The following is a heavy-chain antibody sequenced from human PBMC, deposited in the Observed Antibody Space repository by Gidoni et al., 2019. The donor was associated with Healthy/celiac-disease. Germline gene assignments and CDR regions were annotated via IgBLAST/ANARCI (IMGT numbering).Heavy chain of an antibody. CDR1: GGSFRGYY. Sequence: QVQLQQWGAGLLKPSETLSLTCAVYGGSFRGYYWSWIRQPPGKGLEWIGEINHSGSTNYNPSLKSRVTISVDTSKNQFSLKLSSVTAADTAVYYCAFGRRLGGRRPTYYYDSSGYYTYFDYWGQGTLVTVSS. CDR2: INHSGST. V-gene: IGHV4-34*01. D-gene: IGHD3-22*01. J-gene: IGHJ4*02. CDR3: AFGRRLGGRRPTYYYDSSGYYTYFDY.